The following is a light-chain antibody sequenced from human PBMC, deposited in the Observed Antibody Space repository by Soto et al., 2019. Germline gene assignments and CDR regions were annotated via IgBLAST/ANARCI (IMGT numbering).Light chain of an antibody. CDR1: QSVSSSY. CDR3: QQYGSSRT. J-gene: IGKJ1*01. CDR2: GAS. Sequence: EIVLTQSPGTLSLSPGERATLSCTASQSVSSSYLAWYQQKPGQAPRLLIYGASSRATGIPDRFSGSGSGTAFTLTISRLEPEDFAVYYCQQYGSSRTFGQGTKVDIK. V-gene: IGKV3-20*01.